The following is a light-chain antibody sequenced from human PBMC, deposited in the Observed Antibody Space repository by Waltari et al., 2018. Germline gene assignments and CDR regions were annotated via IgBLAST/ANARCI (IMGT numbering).Light chain of an antibody. CDR1: SRTIGSSYH. Sequence: QSVLTQPHSVSVAPGQRVTLSCTGSSRTIGSSYHVHWYQHLPGTAPKIPIYANNNRPSGVPDRFSGSKSGASASLAITGLQAEDEADYSCQSFDSSLDGYVFGTGTKVTV. J-gene: IGLJ1*01. V-gene: IGLV1-40*01. CDR3: QSFDSSLDGYV. CDR2: ANN.